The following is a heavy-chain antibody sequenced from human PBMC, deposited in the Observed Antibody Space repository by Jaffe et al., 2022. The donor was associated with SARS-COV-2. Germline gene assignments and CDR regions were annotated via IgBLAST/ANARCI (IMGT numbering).Heavy chain of an antibody. CDR2: IVVGSGNT. J-gene: IGHJ6*02. V-gene: IGHV1-58*02. Sequence: QMQLVQSGPEVKKPGTSVKVSCKASGFTFTSSAMQWVRQARGQRLEWIGWIVVGSGNTNYAQKFQERVTITRDMSTSTAYMELSSLRSEDTAVYYCAAPAGSSSWYVDLYYGMDVWGQGTTVTVSS. CDR1: GFTFTSSA. D-gene: IGHD6-13*01. CDR3: AAPAGSSSWYVDLYYGMDV.